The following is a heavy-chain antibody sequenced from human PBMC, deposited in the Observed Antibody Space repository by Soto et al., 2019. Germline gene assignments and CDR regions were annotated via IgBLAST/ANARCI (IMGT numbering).Heavy chain of an antibody. CDR2: ISGSGGST. CDR3: AKDILRLLRFWEWSHGCGAFDI. D-gene: IGHD3-3*01. V-gene: IGHV3-23*01. CDR1: GFTFSSYA. Sequence: QLGGSLRLSCAASGFTFSSYAMSWVRQAPGKGLEWVSAISGSGGSTYYADSVKGRFTISRDNAKNPLYLQMNSLRAGDTALYYCAKDILRLLRFWEWSHGCGAFDIWGQGTMVTVS. J-gene: IGHJ3*02.